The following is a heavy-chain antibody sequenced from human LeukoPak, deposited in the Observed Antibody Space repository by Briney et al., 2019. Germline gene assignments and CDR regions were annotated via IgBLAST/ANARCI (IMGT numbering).Heavy chain of an antibody. J-gene: IGHJ4*02. V-gene: IGHV3-23*01. CDR3: AKGPLSGSHYDFDY. D-gene: IGHD1-26*01. CDR2: ISGRGDST. Sequence: GGSLRLSCAASGFTFSSYAMNWGRQAPGKGLEWVSAISGRGDSTYYADSVKGRFTISRDNSKNTLYLQMNSLGAEDTAVYYCAKGPLSGSHYDFDYWGQGTLVTVSS. CDR1: GFTFSSYA.